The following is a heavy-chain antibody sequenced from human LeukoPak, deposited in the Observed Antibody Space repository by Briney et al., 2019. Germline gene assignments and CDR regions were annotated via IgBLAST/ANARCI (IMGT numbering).Heavy chain of an antibody. V-gene: IGHV4-31*03. CDR1: GGSISSSSYY. CDR3: ARDHMVRQPL. Sequence: PSETLSLTCTVSGGSISSSSYYWGWIRQHAGKGLEWIGYIYYSGSTYYNPSLKSRVTISVDTSKNQFSLKLSSVTAADTAVYYCARDHMVRQPLWGQGTLVTVSS. CDR2: IYYSGST. D-gene: IGHD3-10*01. J-gene: IGHJ1*01.